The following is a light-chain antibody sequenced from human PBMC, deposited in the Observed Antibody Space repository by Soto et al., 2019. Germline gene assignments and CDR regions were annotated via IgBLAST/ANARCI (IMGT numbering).Light chain of an antibody. CDR2: KTS. CDR1: QSFSTW. J-gene: IGKJ4*01. CDR3: QQYNSNPLT. V-gene: IGKV1-5*03. Sequence: DIQITQSPSTLSASVGDRVTITCRASQSFSTWLAWYQQKPGKAPNLLIYKTSILESGVPSRFRGSGSGTEFTLTISSLQPDDFATYYCQQYNSNPLTFGGGTKVEIK.